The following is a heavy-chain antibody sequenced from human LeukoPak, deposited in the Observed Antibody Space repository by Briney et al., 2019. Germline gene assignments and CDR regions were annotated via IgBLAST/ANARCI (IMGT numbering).Heavy chain of an antibody. D-gene: IGHD2-15*01. CDR2: IKQDGSEK. Sequence: GGSLRLSCAASGFTFSSYWMSWVRQAPGKGLEWVANIKQDGSEKYYVDSVKGRFTISRDNAKNSLYLQMNSLRVEDTAVYYCARAPKYCSGGNCYRFDYWGQGTLVTVSS. V-gene: IGHV3-7*04. CDR1: GFTFSSYW. CDR3: ARAPKYCSGGNCYRFDY. J-gene: IGHJ4*02.